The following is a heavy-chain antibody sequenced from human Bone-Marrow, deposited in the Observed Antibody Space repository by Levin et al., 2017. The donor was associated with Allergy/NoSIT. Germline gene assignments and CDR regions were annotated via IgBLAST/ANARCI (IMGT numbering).Heavy chain of an antibody. D-gene: IGHD2-15*01. CDR2: IKSKTDGGTT. V-gene: IGHV3-15*01. CDR3: TTDVDGYCSAGSCYSGPFDS. J-gene: IGHJ4*02. CDR1: GFTFNYAW. Sequence: PGGSLRLSCVASGFTFNYAWMNWVRQAPGKGLEWVGRIKSKTDGGTTAYAAPVKGRFTMSRDDSRDTLYLQMNRLKTEDTAMYYCTTDVDGYCSAGSCYSGPFDSWGQGTLVTVSS.